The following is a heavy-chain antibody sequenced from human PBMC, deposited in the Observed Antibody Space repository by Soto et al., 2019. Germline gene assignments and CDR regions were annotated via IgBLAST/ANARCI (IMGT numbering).Heavy chain of an antibody. CDR3: ARDSSASATSYSFDY. V-gene: IGHV1-46*01. Sequence: QVQLVQSGAEVKKPGASVKVSCKASGYKFINHYIHWVRQAPGVGFEWMGIINPNGGGTDYAQKFQGRVTMTTDTYASTVHMELSSLRSEDTAVYFCARDSSASATSYSFDYWGQGTLVTVSS. J-gene: IGHJ4*02. D-gene: IGHD3-10*01. CDR2: INPNGGGT. CDR1: GYKFINHY.